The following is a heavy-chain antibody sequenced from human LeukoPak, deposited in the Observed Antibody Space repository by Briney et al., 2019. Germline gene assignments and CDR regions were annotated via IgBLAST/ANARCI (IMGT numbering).Heavy chain of an antibody. V-gene: IGHV3-30-3*01. CDR2: ISDDESIK. CDR1: GFTFSSYA. Sequence: PGRSLRLSCAASGFTFSSYAMHWVRQAPGKGLEWVAVISDDESIKYYADSVKGRFTVSRDNSKDTLSLQMNTLRVDDTAVYYCARDGYSSGPYYFDCWGRGTLVTVSS. J-gene: IGHJ4*02. CDR3: ARDGYSSGPYYFDC. D-gene: IGHD6-19*01.